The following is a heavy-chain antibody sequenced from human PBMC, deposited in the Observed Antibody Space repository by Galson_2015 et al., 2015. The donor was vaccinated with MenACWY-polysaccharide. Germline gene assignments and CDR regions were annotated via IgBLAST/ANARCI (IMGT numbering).Heavy chain of an antibody. CDR1: GFTFSNYW. CDR2: INSGATSI. V-gene: IGHV3-74*03. D-gene: IGHD2-8*02. Sequence: SLRLSCAASGFTFSNYWMHWVRQTPGKGLVWVTRINSGATSIAYADSVKGRFTISRDNAKNTLYLQMDSLRAEDTAVYYCARPASPGGSAYAMNVWGQGTMVTVSS. J-gene: IGHJ6*02. CDR3: ARPASPGGSAYAMNV.